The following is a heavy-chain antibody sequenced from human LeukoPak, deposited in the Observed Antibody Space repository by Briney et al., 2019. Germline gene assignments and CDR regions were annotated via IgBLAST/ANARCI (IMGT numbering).Heavy chain of an antibody. J-gene: IGHJ4*02. CDR1: GFTFSSYA. Sequence: GGSLRLSCAASGFTFSSYAMNWVRQAPGKGLEWVSAISGSDDTTHYAGSVKGRFTITRDNSKNTLYLQMNNLRAEDTAVYYCAKGKAYYYDSSAYYFDYWGQGTLVTVSS. V-gene: IGHV3-23*01. D-gene: IGHD3-22*01. CDR2: ISGSDDTT. CDR3: AKGKAYYYDSSAYYFDY.